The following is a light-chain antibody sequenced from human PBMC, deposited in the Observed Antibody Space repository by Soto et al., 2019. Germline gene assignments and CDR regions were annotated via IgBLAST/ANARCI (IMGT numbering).Light chain of an antibody. CDR2: DAS. CDR1: QSISSW. V-gene: IGKV1-5*01. CDR3: QQYNSYSPSIT. J-gene: IGKJ5*01. Sequence: DIQMTQSPSTLSASVGDRVTITCRASQSISSWLAWYQQKPGKAPKLLIYDASSLESGVPSRFSVSGSGTEFTLNISSLQPDDFATYYCQQYNSYSPSITFGQGTRLEIK.